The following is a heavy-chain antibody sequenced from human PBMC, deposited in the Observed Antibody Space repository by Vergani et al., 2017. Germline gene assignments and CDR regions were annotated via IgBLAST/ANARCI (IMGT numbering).Heavy chain of an antibody. CDR3: ARASHCINCYSEGPNGPGYYYMDV. CDR1: GGSMKINDYY. CDR2: IYYTGGT. V-gene: IGHV4-30-4*08. D-gene: IGHD2-21*01. J-gene: IGHJ6*03. Sequence: QVLLQESGPGLVKPSQTLSLTCIVSGGSMKINDYYWTWIRQHPVKGLEWIGSIYYTGGTYNNPSLESRVTMSVDTSKNQFSLQLSSVTAADTAVYYCARASHCINCYSEGPNGPGYYYMDVWGKGTTVTVSS.